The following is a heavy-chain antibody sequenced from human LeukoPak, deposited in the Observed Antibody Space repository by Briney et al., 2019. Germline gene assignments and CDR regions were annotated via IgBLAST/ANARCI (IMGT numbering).Heavy chain of an antibody. CDR3: ARSTYNWNYGNWFDP. D-gene: IGHD1-7*01. J-gene: IGHJ5*02. CDR1: GGTFSSYA. CDR2: IIPIFGTA. Sequence: ASVKVSCKASGGTFSSYAISWERQAPGQGLEWMGGIIPIFGTANYAQKFQGRVTITADEPTSTAYMEQSSLRSEDTAVYYCARSTYNWNYGNWFDPWGQGTLVTVSS. V-gene: IGHV1-69*13.